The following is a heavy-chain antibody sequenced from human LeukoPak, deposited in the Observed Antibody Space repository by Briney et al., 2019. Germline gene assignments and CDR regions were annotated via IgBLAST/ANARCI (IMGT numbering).Heavy chain of an antibody. J-gene: IGHJ1*01. V-gene: IGHV4-61*02. CDR3: ARALGGDILIN. D-gene: IGHD2-21*02. CDR1: GDSISSGGYY. Sequence: PSETLSPTCTVSGDSISSGGYYWTWIRQPAGRGLEWVGRIYKTGSIDYNASRKGRMTISTDPPKNQFSLNLSSVPAADTAVYYCARALGGDILINWGQGTLVTVPS. CDR2: IYKTGSI.